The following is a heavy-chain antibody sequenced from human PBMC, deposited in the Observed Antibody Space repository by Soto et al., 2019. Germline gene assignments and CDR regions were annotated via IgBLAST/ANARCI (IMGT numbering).Heavy chain of an antibody. CDR2: INTYNGHT. Sequence: QVQLVQSGAEVKNPGASVKVSCKASGYTFTRYGIGWARQAPGQGLEWMGWINTYNGHTNYAQNVQGRVTLTTDTSTSTAHMELRSLRSNDTAIYYCAMVDVYVTPSPQDVWGQGTTVIVS. J-gene: IGHJ6*02. D-gene: IGHD3-16*01. V-gene: IGHV1-18*01. CDR3: AMVDVYVTPSPQDV. CDR1: GYTFTRYG.